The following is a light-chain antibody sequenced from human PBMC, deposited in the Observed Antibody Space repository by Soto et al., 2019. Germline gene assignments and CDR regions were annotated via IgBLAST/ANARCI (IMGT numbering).Light chain of an antibody. CDR2: ASS. CDR3: SSYTSGSTLYV. CDR1: SSDVGSYNY. Sequence: QSVLTQPASVSGSPGQSITISCTGTSSDVGSYNYVSWYQQHPGKAPRFMIYASSNRPSGVSHRFSGSRSGNTASLTISGLQAEDEADYFCSSYTSGSTLYVFGSGTKV. J-gene: IGLJ1*01. V-gene: IGLV2-14*01.